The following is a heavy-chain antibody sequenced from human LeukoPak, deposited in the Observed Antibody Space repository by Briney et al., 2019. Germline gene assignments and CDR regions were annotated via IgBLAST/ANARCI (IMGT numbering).Heavy chain of an antibody. J-gene: IGHJ6*02. Sequence: GGSLRLSCAASGFMFNSYVMSWVRQAPGKGLEWVSAINGGGGNTYYADSVKGRFTISRDNSKNTLYLQMSSLRAEDTAVYYCVKGMEDYDILTGVLDVWGQGTTVTVSS. CDR2: INGGGGNT. D-gene: IGHD3-9*01. CDR3: VKGMEDYDILTGVLDV. CDR1: GFMFNSYV. V-gene: IGHV3-23*01.